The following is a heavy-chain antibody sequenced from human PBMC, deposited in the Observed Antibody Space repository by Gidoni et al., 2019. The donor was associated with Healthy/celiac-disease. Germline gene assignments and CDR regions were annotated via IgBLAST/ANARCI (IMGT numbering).Heavy chain of an antibody. V-gene: IGHV2-5*01. D-gene: IGHD3-22*01. J-gene: IGHJ4*02. Sequence: QITLKESGATLVKPTQTLTLTGTFSGISPSTSGVGVGWIRQPPGKALEWLALIYWNDDKRYSPSLKSRLTITKDTSKNQVVLTMTNMDPVDTATYYCAHSPVVVIHFDYWGQGTLVTVSS. CDR1: GISPSTSGVG. CDR3: AHSPVVVIHFDY. CDR2: IYWNDDK.